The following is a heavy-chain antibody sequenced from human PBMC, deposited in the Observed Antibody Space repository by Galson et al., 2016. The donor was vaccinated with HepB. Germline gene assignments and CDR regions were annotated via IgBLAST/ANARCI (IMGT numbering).Heavy chain of an antibody. J-gene: IGHJ5*02. Sequence: SETLSLTCTVSGASISSHYWGWIRQPPGKGLEWIAYIYDSGSTNYKPSLKSRVTISIDTSKNQFSLKLSSVTAADTAFYYCARDLGYDNNKWFDPWGQGTLVTVPS. CDR3: ARDLGYDNNKWFDP. V-gene: IGHV4-59*11. CDR2: IYDSGST. CDR1: GASISSHY. D-gene: IGHD3-22*01.